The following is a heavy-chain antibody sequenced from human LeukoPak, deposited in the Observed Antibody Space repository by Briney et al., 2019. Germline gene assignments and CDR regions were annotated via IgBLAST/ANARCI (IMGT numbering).Heavy chain of an antibody. D-gene: IGHD6-25*01. CDR1: GFTFSSYW. CDR3: ARAAAAAATY. Sequence: PWGSLRLSCAASGFTFSSYWMQWARQAPGKGLVWVSRINSDGSSTSYADSVKGRFTISRDNAKNTLYLQMNSLRAEDTAVYYCARAAAAAATYWGQGTVVTVSS. CDR2: INSDGSST. V-gene: IGHV3-74*01. J-gene: IGHJ4*02.